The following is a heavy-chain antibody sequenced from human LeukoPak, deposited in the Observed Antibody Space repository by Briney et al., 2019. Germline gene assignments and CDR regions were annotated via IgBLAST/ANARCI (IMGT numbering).Heavy chain of an antibody. D-gene: IGHD5-12*01. J-gene: IGHJ4*02. V-gene: IGHV4-39*07. CDR1: GGSVSRSPYY. CDR2: IYYSGST. CDR3: ARGNLVATLYFDY. Sequence: SETLSLTCTVSGGSVSRSPYYWGWIRQPPGKGLEWIGNIYYSGSTYYNPSLKSRVTISVDTSKNQFSLKVTSVTAADTAVYYCARGNLVATLYFDYWGQGALVTVSS.